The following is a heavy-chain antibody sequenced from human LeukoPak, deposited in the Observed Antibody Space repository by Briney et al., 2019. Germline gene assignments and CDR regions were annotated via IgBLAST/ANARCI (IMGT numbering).Heavy chain of an antibody. CDR3: ARGPGSATAEAFDI. Sequence: SETLSLTCTISGDSIINYYWTWIRQPAGKGLEWIGRIYRSGVTNYNPSLKSRVTLSVDTSKNHLSLEMNSVTAADTAVYYCARGPGSATAEAFDIWGQGTMVTVSS. CDR2: IYRSGVT. D-gene: IGHD6-25*01. CDR1: GDSIINYY. V-gene: IGHV4-4*07. J-gene: IGHJ3*02.